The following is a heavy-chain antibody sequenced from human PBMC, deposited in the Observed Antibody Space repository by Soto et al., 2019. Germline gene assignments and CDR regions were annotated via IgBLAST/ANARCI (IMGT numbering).Heavy chain of an antibody. CDR3: ARLSGDHSAFFSYGMDA. D-gene: IGHD2-21*01. Sequence: PGGSLRLSCAASGFTCDTYWMNWGRQAPGKGPEWLSGINSDGTISSYADSVKGLFTISRDNARNTLSLQMNSLRADDTAVYYCARLSGDHSAFFSYGMDAWGQGTTVTVS. CDR1: GFTCDTYW. CDR2: INSDGTIS. V-gene: IGHV3-74*01. J-gene: IGHJ6*02.